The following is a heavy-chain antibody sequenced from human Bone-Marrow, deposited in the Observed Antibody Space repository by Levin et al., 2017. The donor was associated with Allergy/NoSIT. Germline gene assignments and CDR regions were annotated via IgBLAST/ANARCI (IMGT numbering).Heavy chain of an antibody. CDR3: ARIYDSTGYYSGVGAFDI. CDR2: IKLDGSTS. J-gene: IGHJ3*02. V-gene: IGHV3-7*01. Sequence: PWASVKVSCAASVFTFDAYWMTWVRQAPGKGLEWVANIKLDGSTSYYVDSVKGRFTISRDNSKNSLYLHMNSLRVEDTAVYYCARIYDSTGYYSGVGAFDIWGRGTMVTVSS. CDR1: VFTFDAYW. D-gene: IGHD3-22*01.